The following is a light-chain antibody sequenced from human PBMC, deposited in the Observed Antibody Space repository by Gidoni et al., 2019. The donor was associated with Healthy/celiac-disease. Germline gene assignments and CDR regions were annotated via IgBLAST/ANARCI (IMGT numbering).Light chain of an antibody. J-gene: IGKJ5*01. CDR1: QDISNY. CDR2: DAS. Sequence: DIQMTQSPSSLSASVGDRVTITCQASQDISNYLNWYQQKPGKAPKLLIYDASNLETGVPSRFSGSGSGTDFTVTISSLQPEDIATYYCQQYDNLPITFGQXTRLEIK. CDR3: QQYDNLPIT. V-gene: IGKV1-33*01.